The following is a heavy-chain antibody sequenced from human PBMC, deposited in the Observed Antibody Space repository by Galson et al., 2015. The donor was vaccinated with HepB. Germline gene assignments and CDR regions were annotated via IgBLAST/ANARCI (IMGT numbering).Heavy chain of an antibody. J-gene: IGHJ4*02. CDR2: IWYDGSNK. Sequence: SLRLSCAASGFTFSSYGMHWVRQAPGKGLEWVAVIWYDGSNKYYADSVKGRFTISRDNSKNTMYLQMNSLRVEDTAVYYYARGPHIVVVTAPDYWGQGTLVTVSS. CDR3: ARGPHIVVVTAPDY. CDR1: GFTFSSYG. V-gene: IGHV3-33*08. D-gene: IGHD2-21*02.